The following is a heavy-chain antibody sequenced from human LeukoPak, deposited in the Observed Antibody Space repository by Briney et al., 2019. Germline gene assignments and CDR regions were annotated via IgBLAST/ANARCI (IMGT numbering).Heavy chain of an antibody. D-gene: IGHD6-13*01. Sequence: ASVKVSCKASGGTFSSYAISWVRQAPGQGLEWMGGIIPIFGTANYAQKFQGRVTITADESTSTAYMELSSLRSEDTAVYYCARDAAVVYSSSRYYYYGMDVWGQGTTVTVSS. J-gene: IGHJ6*02. CDR2: IIPIFGTA. CDR1: GGTFSSYA. CDR3: ARDAAVVYSSSRYYYYGMDV. V-gene: IGHV1-69*13.